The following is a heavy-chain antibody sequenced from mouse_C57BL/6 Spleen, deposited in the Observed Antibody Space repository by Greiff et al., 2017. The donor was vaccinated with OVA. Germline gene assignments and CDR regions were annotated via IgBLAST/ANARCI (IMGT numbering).Heavy chain of an antibody. J-gene: IGHJ3*01. CDR3: ARSMDYDYDWTWFAY. D-gene: IGHD2-4*01. Sequence: QVQLQQSGAELVKPGASVKISCKASGYAFSSYWMNWVKQRPGKGLEWIGQIYPGGGDTNYNGKFKGKATLTADKSSSPAYMQLSSLTSEDSAVYFCARSMDYDYDWTWFAYWGQGTLVTVSA. V-gene: IGHV1-80*01. CDR1: GYAFSSYW. CDR2: IYPGGGDT.